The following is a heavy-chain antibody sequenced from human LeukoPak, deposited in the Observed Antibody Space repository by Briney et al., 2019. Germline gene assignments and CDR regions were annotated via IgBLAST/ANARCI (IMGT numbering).Heavy chain of an antibody. Sequence: GGYLRLSCAASGFTFSSNGKHGGRQATGKGREGVAFISYARSNTSYPHSVKPRFPISRHNSKTTLYLQMNSLRAEDTAVYYCARERAGPYYYGMDVCGQGTTLTVSS. CDR3: ARERAGPYYYGMDV. V-gene: IGHV3-33*01. J-gene: IGHJ6*02. CDR2: ISYARSNT. CDR1: GFTFSSNG.